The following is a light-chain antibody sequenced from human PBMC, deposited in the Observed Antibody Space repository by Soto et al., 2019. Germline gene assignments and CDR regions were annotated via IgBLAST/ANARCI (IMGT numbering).Light chain of an antibody. J-gene: IGLJ1*01. V-gene: IGLV2-14*01. CDR3: GSYTSSSTLYV. CDR1: SSDVGGSNY. CDR2: DVS. Sequence: QSALTQPASVSGSPGQSITISFTGTSSDVGGSNYVSWYQQHPGKAPKLMIYDVSNRPSGVSNRFSGSKSGNTASLTISGLQDEYEADYYCGSYTSSSTLYVFGTGTKLTVL.